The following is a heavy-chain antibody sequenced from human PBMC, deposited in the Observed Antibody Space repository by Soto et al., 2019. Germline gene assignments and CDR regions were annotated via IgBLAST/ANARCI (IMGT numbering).Heavy chain of an antibody. CDR1: GGSVISSSYY. V-gene: IGHV4-39*01. CDR3: GRLEGLATISYYFDY. D-gene: IGHD3-9*01. J-gene: IGHJ4*02. Sequence: PSGTLPHTCTVSGGSVISSSYYCGWVRQPPGKGLEWIGSVYYSGSTYYNPSLESRVTISVDKSKNQFSLKLMSLSAADTAVYYCGRLEGLATISYYFDYWGQGALVTVSS. CDR2: VYYSGST.